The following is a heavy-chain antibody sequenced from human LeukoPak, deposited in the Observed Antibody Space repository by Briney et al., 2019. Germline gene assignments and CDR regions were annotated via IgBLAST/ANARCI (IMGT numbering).Heavy chain of an antibody. CDR2: IYYSGST. D-gene: IGHD3-22*01. CDR1: GGSISSYY. CDR3: ARVRSTYYDSSGYQYYFDY. J-gene: IGHJ4*02. Sequence: PSETLSLTCTVSGGSISSYYWSWLRQPPGKGLEWIGYIYYSGSTNYNPSLKSRVTISVDTSKNQFALKLSSVTAADTAVYYCARVRSTYYDSSGYQYYFDYWGQGTLVTVSS. V-gene: IGHV4-59*01.